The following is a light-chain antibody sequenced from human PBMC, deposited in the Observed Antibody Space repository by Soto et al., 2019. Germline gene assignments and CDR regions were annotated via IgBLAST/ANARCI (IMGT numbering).Light chain of an antibody. CDR1: QSVSASY. CDR2: GAS. J-gene: IGKJ2*01. CDR3: QQFGSSPVT. V-gene: IGKV3-20*01. Sequence: EIVLTQSPGTLSLSPGESATLSSRASQSVSASYLAWYQQKPGQAPRLLIYGASSRATGIPDRFSAGGSGTDFTFNISRLEPEDFAVYYCQQFGSSPVTFGQGTKVEIK.